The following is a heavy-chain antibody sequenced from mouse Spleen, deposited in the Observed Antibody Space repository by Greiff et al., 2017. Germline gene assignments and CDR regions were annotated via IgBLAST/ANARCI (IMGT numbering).Heavy chain of an antibody. D-gene: IGHD1-1*01. CDR1: GFSLTSYG. CDR2: IWSGGST. V-gene: IGHV2-2*01. J-gene: IGHJ1*03. CDR3: ARNGYYYGSSYRYFDV. Sequence: QVQLKESGPGLVQPSQSLSITCTVSGFSLTSYGVHWVRQSPGKGLEWLGVIWSGGSTDYNAAFISRLSISKDNSKSQVFFKMNSLQADDTAIYYCARNGYYYGSSYRYFDVWGTGTTVTVSS.